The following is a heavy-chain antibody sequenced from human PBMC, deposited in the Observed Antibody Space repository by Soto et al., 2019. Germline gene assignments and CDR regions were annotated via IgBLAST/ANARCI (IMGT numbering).Heavy chain of an antibody. V-gene: IGHV1-8*01. CDR3: AREKTSYGMDV. J-gene: IGHJ6*02. Sequence: QGQLVQSGAEVKKPGASVKVSCKASGYTFTSYDLNWVRQANGQGLEWMGWMNPNSGNTGYAQKFQGRVTMTRNTSISTAYMELSSLRSEATSVYYCAREKTSYGMDVWGQGTTVTVSS. CDR1: GYTFTSYD. CDR2: MNPNSGNT.